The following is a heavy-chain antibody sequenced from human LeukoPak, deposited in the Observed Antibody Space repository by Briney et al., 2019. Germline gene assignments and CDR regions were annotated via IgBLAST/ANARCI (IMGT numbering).Heavy chain of an antibody. D-gene: IGHD2-2*01. J-gene: IGHJ4*02. CDR2: INPNSGGT. V-gene: IGHV1-2*06. CDR1: GYTFTGYY. CDR3: ARDLGYCSSTSCYVIDY. Sequence: ASVKVSCKASGYTFTGYYMHWVRQAPGQGLEWMGRINPNSGGTNYAQKFQGRVTMTRDTFISTAYMELSRLRSDDTPVYYCARDLGYCSSTSCYVIDYWGQGTLVTVSS.